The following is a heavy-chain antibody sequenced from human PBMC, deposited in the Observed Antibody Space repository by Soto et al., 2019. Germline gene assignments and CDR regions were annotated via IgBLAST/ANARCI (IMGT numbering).Heavy chain of an antibody. CDR3: ARGPHPYFNDY. CDR2: MNPNNGNT. CDR1: GYTFTSYN. J-gene: IGHJ4*02. Sequence: QVQLVQSGAEVKKPGASVKVSCKASGYTFTSYNINWVRQVTGQGLEWMGWMNPNNGNTGYAQNFQGRVTMTRDTSISTAYMELSSLRSEDTAVYYCARGPHPYFNDYWGQGTLVTVSS. D-gene: IGHD2-8*01. V-gene: IGHV1-8*01.